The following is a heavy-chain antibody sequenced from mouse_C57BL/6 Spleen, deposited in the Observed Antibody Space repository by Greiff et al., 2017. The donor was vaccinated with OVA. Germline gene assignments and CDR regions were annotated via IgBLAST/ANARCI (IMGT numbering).Heavy chain of an antibody. Sequence: QVQLQQPGAELVRPGTSVKLSCKASGYTFTSYWMHWVKQRPGQGLEWIGVIDPSDSYTNYNQKFKGKATLTVDTSSSTAYMQLSSLTSEDSAVYYCASFDNSRYALAYWGQGTSVTVSS. CDR2: IDPSDSYT. D-gene: IGHD6-1*01. J-gene: IGHJ4*01. CDR3: ASFDNSRYALAY. V-gene: IGHV1-59*01. CDR1: GYTFTSYW.